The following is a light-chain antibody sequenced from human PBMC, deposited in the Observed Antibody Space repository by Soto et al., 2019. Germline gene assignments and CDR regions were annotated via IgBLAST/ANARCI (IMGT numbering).Light chain of an antibody. CDR1: QSISSY. J-gene: IGKJ2*02. CDR2: AAS. CDR3: QQSYSTLMWT. V-gene: IGKV1-39*01. Sequence: DIPMTQSPSSLSASVGDRVTITCRASQSISSYLNWYQQKPGKAPKLLIYAASSLQSGVPSRFSGSGSGTDFTLTISSLQPEDFATYYCQQSYSTLMWTFGQGTKLEIK.